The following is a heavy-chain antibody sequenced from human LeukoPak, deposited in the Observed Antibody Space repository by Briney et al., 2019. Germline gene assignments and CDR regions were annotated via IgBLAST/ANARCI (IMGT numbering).Heavy chain of an antibody. D-gene: IGHD3-10*01. J-gene: IGHJ3*01. V-gene: IGHV3-20*01. Sequence: GGSLRLSCEAPGFTFDDYGMSWVRQAPGKGLEWVSGISWNGGSTGYADSVKGRFIISRDNAKDSLYLQMDSLRGEDTALYQCVRDRTMVRGVMGDAFDVWGQGTMVTVSS. CDR1: GFTFDDYG. CDR2: ISWNGGST. CDR3: VRDRTMVRGVMGDAFDV.